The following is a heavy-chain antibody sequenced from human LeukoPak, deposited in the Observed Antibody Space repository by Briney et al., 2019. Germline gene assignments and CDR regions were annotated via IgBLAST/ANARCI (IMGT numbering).Heavy chain of an antibody. D-gene: IGHD3-9*01. Sequence: PSETLSLTCAVYGGSFSGYYWSWIRQPPGKGLEWVSSISDSGGSAYYADSVKGRFTISRDNSKNTLYLQMNSLRAEDTAVYYCANRGDDILTAFDSWGQGTLVTVSS. CDR2: ISDSGGSA. J-gene: IGHJ4*02. V-gene: IGHV3-23*01. CDR1: GGSFSGYY. CDR3: ANRGDDILTAFDS.